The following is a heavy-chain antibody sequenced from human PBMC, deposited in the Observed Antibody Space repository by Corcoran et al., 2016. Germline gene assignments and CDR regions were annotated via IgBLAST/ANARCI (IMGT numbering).Heavy chain of an antibody. CDR3: ARRMNTAGGWFDT. V-gene: IGHV4-39*07. J-gene: IGHJ5*02. CDR2: LSYGVAT. CDR1: GGSVSSSAYH. D-gene: IGHD3-10*01. Sequence: QLQLQESGPGLVKPSETLSLTCTVSGGSVSSSAYHWGWIRQPPEKGLEWIGTLSYGVATFYNPSLESRVTISADTSKNQFSLRLSFVTAADTAVYYCARRMNTAGGWFDTWGQGILVTVSS.